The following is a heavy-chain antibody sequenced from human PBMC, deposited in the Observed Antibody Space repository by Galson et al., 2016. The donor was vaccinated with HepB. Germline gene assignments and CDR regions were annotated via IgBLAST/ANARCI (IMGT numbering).Heavy chain of an antibody. J-gene: IGHJ3*01. CDR3: AKDREWLRYTSDGIDV. Sequence: SLRLSCAVSGFTFSDYAMHWVRQAAGKGLECVAVISYDGRDKYYADSVKGRFTISRDNSKNTLDLQMNSLRTEDTALYYCAKDREWLRYTSDGIDVWGQGTTVT. D-gene: IGHD5-12*01. CDR2: ISYDGRDK. CDR1: GFTFSDYA. V-gene: IGHV3-30*18.